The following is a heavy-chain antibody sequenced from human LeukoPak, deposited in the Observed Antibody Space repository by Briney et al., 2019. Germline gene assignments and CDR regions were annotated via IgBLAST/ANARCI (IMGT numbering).Heavy chain of an antibody. D-gene: IGHD3-22*01. CDR2: IPAGGDTT. J-gene: IGHJ4*02. Sequence: GGSLRLSCAASGFIFRTYAMSWVRQAPGKGLEWVSGIPAGGDTTYYADSVKGRFTISRDNSKNTLYLQMNSLRAEDTAVYYCASRPPYYDSSGYRADWASYYFDYWGQGTLVTVSS. CDR1: GFIFRTYA. CDR3: ASRPPYYDSSGYRADWASYYFDY. V-gene: IGHV3-23*01.